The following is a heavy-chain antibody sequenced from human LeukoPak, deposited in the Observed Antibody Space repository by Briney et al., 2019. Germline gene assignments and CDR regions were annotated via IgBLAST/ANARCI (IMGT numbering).Heavy chain of an antibody. CDR3: VRHFHGSGYVVDI. Sequence: SETLSLTCTASGGSISSTSYYWGWIRRPPGRGLEWIGGIIYSGNTKYNPSLKSRVTISVDTTKNQFSLKLTSVTAADTAVYFCVRHFHGSGYVVDIWGQGILVTVSS. CDR1: GGSISSTSYY. D-gene: IGHD6-13*01. CDR2: IIYSGNT. J-gene: IGHJ4*02. V-gene: IGHV4-39*01.